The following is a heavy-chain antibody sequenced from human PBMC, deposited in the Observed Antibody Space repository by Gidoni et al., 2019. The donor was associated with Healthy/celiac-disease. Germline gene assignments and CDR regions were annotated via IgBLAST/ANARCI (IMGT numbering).Heavy chain of an antibody. CDR3: ARDPNCSGGSCSGDY. V-gene: IGHV4-59*01. CDR1: GGSISSYY. D-gene: IGHD2-15*01. Sequence: QVQLHASGPGLVKPSETLSLTSTVSGGSISSYYWSWIRQPPGKGLEWIGYIYYSGSTNYNPSLKSRVTISVDTSKNQCSLKLSSVTAADTAVYYCARDPNCSGGSCSGDYWGQGTLVTVSS. CDR2: IYYSGST. J-gene: IGHJ4*02.